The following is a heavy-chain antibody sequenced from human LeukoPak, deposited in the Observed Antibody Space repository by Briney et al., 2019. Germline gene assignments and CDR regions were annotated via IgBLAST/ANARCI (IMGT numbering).Heavy chain of an antibody. J-gene: IGHJ6*04. CDR3: ANSKGHCSAGSCNFYYSHAMDV. CDR1: GFTFNSYG. D-gene: IGHD2-15*01. V-gene: IGHV3-30*18. CDR2: ISYDGSNK. Sequence: GGSLRLSCAASGFTFNSYGMHWVRQGPGKGLEGVAVISYDGSNKYYAESLKGRFTISRDNSKKTLSLQMNSLRAEDTAVYYCANSKGHCSAGSCNFYYSHAMDVWGKGTTVTVSS.